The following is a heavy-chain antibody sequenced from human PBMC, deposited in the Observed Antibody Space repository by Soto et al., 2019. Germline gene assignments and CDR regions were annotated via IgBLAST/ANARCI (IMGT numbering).Heavy chain of an antibody. CDR1: GYTFTSYA. CDR3: ARDCISTSYSAYYYGMDV. D-gene: IGHD2-2*01. CDR2: INTNTGNP. V-gene: IGHV7-4-1*01. J-gene: IGHJ6*02. Sequence: GASVKVSCKASGYTFTSYAMNWVRQAPGQGLEWMGWINTNTGNPTYAQGFTGRFVFSLDTSVSTAYLQICSLKAEDTAVYYCARDCISTSYSAYYYGMDVWGQGTTVTVS.